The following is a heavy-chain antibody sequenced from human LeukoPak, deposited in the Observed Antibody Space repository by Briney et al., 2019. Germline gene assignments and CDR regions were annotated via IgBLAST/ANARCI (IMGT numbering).Heavy chain of an antibody. CDR3: AKDGRGNHYYMDV. Sequence: GGSLRLSCAASGFTFGDYAMHWVRQAPGKGLEWVSLISWGGGTTYYADSVSGRFTISRDNSKNSLYLQMNSLRPEDTALYYCAKDGRGNHYYMDVWGKGTTVTVSS. D-gene: IGHD4-23*01. CDR1: GFTFGDYA. J-gene: IGHJ6*03. V-gene: IGHV3-43D*03. CDR2: ISWGGGTT.